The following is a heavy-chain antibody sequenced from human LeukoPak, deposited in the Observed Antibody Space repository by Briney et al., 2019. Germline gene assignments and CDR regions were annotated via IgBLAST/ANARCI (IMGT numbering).Heavy chain of an antibody. CDR2: ISGSGERT. CDR3: AKVRYVDY. Sequence: GGSLRLSCAASGFTFSNYAMSWVRQAPGKGLEWVSGISGSGERTYYADSVKGRFTISRDNSKNTLYLQMNSLRAEDTAVYYCAKVRYVDYWGQGALVTVSS. D-gene: IGHD4-17*01. CDR1: GFTFSNYA. J-gene: IGHJ4*02. V-gene: IGHV3-23*01.